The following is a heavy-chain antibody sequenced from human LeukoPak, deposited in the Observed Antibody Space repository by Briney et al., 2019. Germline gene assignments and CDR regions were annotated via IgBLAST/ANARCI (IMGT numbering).Heavy chain of an antibody. Sequence: SVKVSCKSSVCAFNNHPFSWVRQAPGQGLEWMGRIITVFGSTTYAQKFQGRITISADKSTATSYMELSSLRSDDTAVNFCARETTDSRGYFFSDHWGQGTLVTVSS. J-gene: IGHJ4*02. CDR2: IITVFGST. D-gene: IGHD3-22*01. CDR3: ARETTDSRGYFFSDH. V-gene: IGHV1-69*06. CDR1: VCAFNNHP.